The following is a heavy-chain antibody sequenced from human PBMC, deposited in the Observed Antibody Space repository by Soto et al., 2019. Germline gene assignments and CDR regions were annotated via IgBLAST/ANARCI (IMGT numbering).Heavy chain of an antibody. V-gene: IGHV1-69*02. CDR3: ARVLGLGCSGGSCYGWFDP. D-gene: IGHD2-15*01. CDR2: IIPILGIA. Sequence: SVKVSCKASGGTFSSYTISWVRQAPGQGLEWMGRIIPILGIANYAQKFQGRVTITADKSTSTAYMELSSLRSEDTAVYYCARVLGLGCSGGSCYGWFDPWGQGTLVTVSS. CDR1: GGTFSSYT. J-gene: IGHJ5*02.